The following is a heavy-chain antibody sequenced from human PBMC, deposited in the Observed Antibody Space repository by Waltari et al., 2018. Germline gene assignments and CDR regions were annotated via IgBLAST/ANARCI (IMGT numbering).Heavy chain of an antibody. J-gene: IGHJ4*02. CDR2: ISDGGGII. CDR3: ARGSGVDS. D-gene: IGHD7-27*01. V-gene: IGHV3-23*01. CDR1: FSTYV. Sequence: FSTYVLNWVRQAAGKGLEWVSSISDGGGIINYADSVKGRFTISRDNSKNTLYLQMNSLRADDTAVYYCARGSGVDSWGQGTLVTISS.